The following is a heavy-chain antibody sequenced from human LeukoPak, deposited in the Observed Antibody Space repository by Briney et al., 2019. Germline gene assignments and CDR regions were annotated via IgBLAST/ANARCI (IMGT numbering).Heavy chain of an antibody. Sequence: GGSLRLTCAASGFTFSTYAMTGVRQAPGKGLEWVSVISGSGGSTYYADSVKGRFTLSRDNSQNTLYLQMNSLRAEDTAVYYCAKSIGGVVVVAADYWGRGTLVTVSS. CDR3: AKSIGGVVVVAADY. CDR1: GFTFSTYA. J-gene: IGHJ4*02. D-gene: IGHD2-15*01. V-gene: IGHV3-23*01. CDR2: ISGSGGST.